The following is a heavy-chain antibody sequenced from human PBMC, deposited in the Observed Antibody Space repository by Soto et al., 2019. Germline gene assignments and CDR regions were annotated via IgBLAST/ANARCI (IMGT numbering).Heavy chain of an antibody. J-gene: IGHJ5*02. D-gene: IGHD3-3*01. CDR1: GGSVNGYY. CDR3: ATRITVFGLLIPPFDP. V-gene: IGHV4-34*01. CDR2: INHTGGT. Sequence: SETLSLTCAVYGGSVNGYYWNWIRQPPGKGLEWIGEINHTGGTHYNPSLKRRVTMSVDTSKNQFSLRLSSVTAAETAIYYCATRITVFGLLIPPFDPWGQGTQVTVSS.